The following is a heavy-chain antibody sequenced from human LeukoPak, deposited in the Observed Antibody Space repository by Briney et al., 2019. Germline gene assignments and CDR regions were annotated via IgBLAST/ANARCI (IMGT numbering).Heavy chain of an antibody. CDR2: IKQDGSEG. CDR1: GFTFSTFW. CDR3: AKQSCARSLGE. J-gene: IGHJ4*02. Sequence: GGSLRLSCAASGFTFSTFWMNWVRRAPGKGLEWVANIKQDGSEGHYLDSVKGRFTISRDNAKNALYLQMNSLRAEDTAVYYCAKQSCARSLGEGGPGTLVSVSS. V-gene: IGHV3-7*03. D-gene: IGHD3-10*01.